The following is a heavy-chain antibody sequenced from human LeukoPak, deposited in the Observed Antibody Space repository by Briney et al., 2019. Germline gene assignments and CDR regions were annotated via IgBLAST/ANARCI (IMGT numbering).Heavy chain of an antibody. Sequence: SETLSLTCAVYNGFDSYYMTIVRQPPGKGLEWVDEITYRGSGNYNPSLKGRATISINVSQRQFSLSLRSVTAADTATYYCGVYGGDWRFDFWGQGTLVTVSS. CDR1: NGFDSYY. CDR3: GVYGGDWRFDF. J-gene: IGHJ4*02. CDR2: ITYRGSG. V-gene: IGHV4-34*01. D-gene: IGHD2-21*02.